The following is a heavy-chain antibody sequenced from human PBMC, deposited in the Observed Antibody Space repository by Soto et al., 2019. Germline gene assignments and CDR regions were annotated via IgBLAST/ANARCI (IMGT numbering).Heavy chain of an antibody. V-gene: IGHV6-1*01. D-gene: IGHD1-1*01. Sequence: PSQTLSLTCAISGDSVSSNSAGWNWIRQTPSRGLEWLGRTYYRSKWYFNYAVSVESRITINPDTSKNQFSLQLSSVTPDDTAVYYCARGSWDDVSGHYYMDVSGKATTVTVSS. J-gene: IGHJ6*03. CDR1: GDSVSSNSAG. CDR3: ARGSWDDVSGHYYMDV. CDR2: TYYRSKWYF.